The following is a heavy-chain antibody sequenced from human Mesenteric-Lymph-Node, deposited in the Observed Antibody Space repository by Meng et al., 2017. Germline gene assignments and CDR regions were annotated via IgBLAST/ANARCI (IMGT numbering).Heavy chain of an antibody. CDR3: ARVASGDYYYFDY. V-gene: IGHV3-72*01. D-gene: IGHD3-3*01. CDR1: GFISSDHS. Sequence: SLKISCAASGFISSDHSMDWVRQAPGKGLEWVGRSRSKSRGYTTEYAASLKDRFTISRDDSKNSVYLQMNSLKTEDTAVYYCARVASGDYYYFDYWGQGTLVTVSS. J-gene: IGHJ4*02. CDR2: SRSKSRGYTT.